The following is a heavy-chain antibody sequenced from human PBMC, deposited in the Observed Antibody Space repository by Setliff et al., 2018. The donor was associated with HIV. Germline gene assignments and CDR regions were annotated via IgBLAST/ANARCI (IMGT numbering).Heavy chain of an antibody. D-gene: IGHD3-22*01. CDR3: ATKAYDSRGYLRSRVSGAAFDI. CDR2: FDPPYDKP. V-gene: IGHV1-24*01. CDR1: GYTLTELS. J-gene: IGHJ3*02. Sequence: ASVKVSCKVSGYTLTELSIHWVRQAPGKGLEWMGGFDPPYDKPYYAQKFQDRGTMSDDHSPETAYMELSSLRSEDTAVYYCATKAYDSRGYLRSRVSGAAFDIWGQGTMVTVSS.